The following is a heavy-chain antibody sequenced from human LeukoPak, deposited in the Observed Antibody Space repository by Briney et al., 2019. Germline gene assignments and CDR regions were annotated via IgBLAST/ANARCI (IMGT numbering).Heavy chain of an antibody. CDR2: FHADGET. J-gene: IGHJ4*02. D-gene: IGHD4-17*01. V-gene: IGHV3-13*01. CDR1: GSAFSSYD. Sequence: GGSLRLSCATSGSAFSSYDMHWVRQATGKGLEWVSAFHADGETFYSNSVRGRFTISRDNAKNSLNLHMNSLGVGDTAVYHCARGSGPGVTTIDSWGQGTLVTVSS. CDR3: ARGSGPGVTTIDS.